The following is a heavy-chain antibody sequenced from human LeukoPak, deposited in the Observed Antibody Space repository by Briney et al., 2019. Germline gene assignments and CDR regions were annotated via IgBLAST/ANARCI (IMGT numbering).Heavy chain of an antibody. V-gene: IGHV3-48*03. D-gene: IGHD2/OR15-2a*01. CDR3: AKSLQIYFFES. CDR1: GFTLRSYE. CDR2: ISSCITTI. J-gene: IGHJ5*01. Sequence: GGSLRLSCAASGFTLRSYEMNWVRQAPGKGLEWVSFISSCITTIYYADSVKGRFTISRDNAKNSLYLQMNSLRAEDTAIYYCAKSLQIYFFESWGQGTLVTVSS.